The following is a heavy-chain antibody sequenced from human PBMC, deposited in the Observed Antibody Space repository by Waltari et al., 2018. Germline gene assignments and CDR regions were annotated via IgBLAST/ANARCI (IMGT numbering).Heavy chain of an antibody. D-gene: IGHD5-12*01. CDR3: SGGYDHYYYGMDV. CDR1: GFTFSGSA. CDR2: IRSKANSYAT. V-gene: IGHV3-73*01. J-gene: IGHJ6*02. Sequence: AASGFTFSGSAMHWVRQASGKGLEWVGRIRSKANSYATAYAASVKGRFTISRDDSKNTAYLQMNSLKTEDTAVYYCSGGYDHYYYGMDVWGQGTTVTVSS.